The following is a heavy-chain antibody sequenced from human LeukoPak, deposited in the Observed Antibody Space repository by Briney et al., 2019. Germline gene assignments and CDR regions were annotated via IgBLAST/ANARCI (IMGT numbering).Heavy chain of an antibody. CDR3: ARVREDYGDYPLEGAFDI. CDR2: INPNSGGT. CDR1: GYTFTGYY. D-gene: IGHD4-17*01. Sequence: ASVKVSCRASGYTFTGYYIHWVRQAPGQGLEWMGWINPNSGGTNYAQKFQGRVTMTRDTSISTAYMELSRLRSDDTAVYYCARVREDYGDYPLEGAFDIWGQGTIVTVSS. V-gene: IGHV1-2*02. J-gene: IGHJ3*02.